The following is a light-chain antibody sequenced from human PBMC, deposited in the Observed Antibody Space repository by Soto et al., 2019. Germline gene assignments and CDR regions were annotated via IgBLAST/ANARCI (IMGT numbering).Light chain of an antibody. J-gene: IGKJ5*01. CDR1: QRIGDY. CDR2: DAS. V-gene: IGKV3-11*01. CDR3: QQRYVWPIT. Sequence: DIVLTQSPATLSLSPGERATLSCRASQRIGDYLAWYQQRPGQAPRLLIYDASNRAAGTPARFSGSGSGSDYTLTISSLQPDDFAVYYCQQRYVWPITFGQGTRLAIK.